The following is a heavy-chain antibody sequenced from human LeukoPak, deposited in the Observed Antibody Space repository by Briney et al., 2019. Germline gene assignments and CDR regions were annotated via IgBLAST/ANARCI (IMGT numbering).Heavy chain of an antibody. J-gene: IGHJ6*03. Sequence: PSETLSLTCTVSGGSISSYYWSWIRQPAGKGLEWIGRIYTSGSTNYNPSLKSRVTMSVDTSKNQFSLKLSSVTAADTAVYYCAREEMVRGVMLYYYYYMDVWGKGTTVTISS. D-gene: IGHD3-10*01. V-gene: IGHV4-4*07. CDR3: AREEMVRGVMLYYYYYMDV. CDR1: GGSISSYY. CDR2: IYTSGST.